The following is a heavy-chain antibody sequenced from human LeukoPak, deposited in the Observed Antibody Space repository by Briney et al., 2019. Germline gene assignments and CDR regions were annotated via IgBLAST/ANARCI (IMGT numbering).Heavy chain of an antibody. J-gene: IGHJ4*02. CDR1: RYTFTSYG. CDR3: ARSSRCGGDCYFDY. V-gene: IGHV1-18*01. CDR2: ISAYNGNT. D-gene: IGHD2-21*02. Sequence: ASVKVSCKASRYTFTSYGISWVRQAPGQGLEWMGWISAYNGNTNYAQKLQGRVTMTTDTSTSTAYMELSGLRSEDTAVYYCARSSRCGGDCYFDYWGQGTLVTVSS.